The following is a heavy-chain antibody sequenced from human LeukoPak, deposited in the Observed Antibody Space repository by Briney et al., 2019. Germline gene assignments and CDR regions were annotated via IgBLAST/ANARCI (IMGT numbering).Heavy chain of an antibody. CDR1: GFTFSGYA. J-gene: IGHJ6*02. V-gene: IGHV3-23*01. Sequence: GGSLRLSCAASGFTFSGYAMSWARQAPGKGLEWVSAISGSGGSTYYADSVKGRFTTSRDNSKNTLYLQMNSPRAEDTAVYYCAKGYYYYYYGMDVWGQGTTVTVSS. CDR3: AKGYYYYYYGMDV. CDR2: ISGSGGST. D-gene: IGHD1-1*01.